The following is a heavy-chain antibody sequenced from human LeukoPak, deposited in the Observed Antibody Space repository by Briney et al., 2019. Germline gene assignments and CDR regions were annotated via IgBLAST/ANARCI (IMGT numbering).Heavy chain of an antibody. CDR3: VRDYGDYDDY. D-gene: IGHD4-17*01. J-gene: IGHJ4*02. Sequence: SSEILSLTCAVYGGSFSGYYWSWIRQPPGKGLEWIGEINHSGSTNYNPSLKSRVTISVDTSKNQFSLKLSSVTAADTAVYYCVRDYGDYDDYWGQGTLVTVSS. CDR1: GGSFSGYY. CDR2: INHSGST. V-gene: IGHV4-34*01.